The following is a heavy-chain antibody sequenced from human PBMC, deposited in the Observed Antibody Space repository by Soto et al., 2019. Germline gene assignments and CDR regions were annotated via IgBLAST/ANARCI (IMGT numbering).Heavy chain of an antibody. J-gene: IGHJ5*02. CDR3: ATRITVFGLLIPPFDP. V-gene: IGHV4-34*08. CDR2: INHHRGT. Sequence: SQTLSLPWTGDGDTANGHYRNCVRQPTGKGRERIGAINHHRGTHYNPSLKSRVTMSVDTPKNQFSLRLSSVTAADTAIYYCATRITVFGLLIPPFDPWGQGTQVTVS. CDR1: GDTANGHY. D-gene: IGHD3-3*01.